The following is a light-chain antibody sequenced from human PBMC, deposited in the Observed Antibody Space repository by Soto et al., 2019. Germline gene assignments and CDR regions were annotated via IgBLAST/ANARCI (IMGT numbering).Light chain of an antibody. CDR1: QDIRKY. Sequence: DIQMTQSPSSLSASVGDRVTITCQASQDIRKYLSWYQQQPGKAPKLLIYGASYLETGVPSRFSGSGYGTDFTFTISSLQPEDIATYYCQHYDHLPPFTFGPGTKVAIK. CDR3: QHYDHLPPFT. CDR2: GAS. V-gene: IGKV1-33*01. J-gene: IGKJ3*01.